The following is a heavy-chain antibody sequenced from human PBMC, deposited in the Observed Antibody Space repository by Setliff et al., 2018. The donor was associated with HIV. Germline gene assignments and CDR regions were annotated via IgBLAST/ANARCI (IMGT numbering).Heavy chain of an antibody. Sequence: PSETLSLTCTVSGGSISSYYWSWIRQPPGKGLEWIGYTYYSGSSNHNPSHKSRVTISVDTSKNQFSLKLSSVTAADTAVYYCARGYPGIAVAGLSYYYYYYMDVWGKGTTVTVSS. CDR2: TYYSGSS. CDR1: GGSISSYY. D-gene: IGHD6-19*01. V-gene: IGHV4-59*01. J-gene: IGHJ6*03. CDR3: ARGYPGIAVAGLSYYYYYYMDV.